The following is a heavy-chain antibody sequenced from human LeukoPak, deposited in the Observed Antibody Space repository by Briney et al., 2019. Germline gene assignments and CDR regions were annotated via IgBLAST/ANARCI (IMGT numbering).Heavy chain of an antibody. CDR2: IRYDGSNK. Sequence: GGSLRLSCAASGFTFSSYGMHWVRQPPGKGLEWVAFIRYDGSNKYYADSVKGRFTISRDNSKNTLYLQMNSLRAEDTAVYYCAKIALWFEDLSVDFDYWGQGTLVTVSS. D-gene: IGHD3-10*01. CDR1: GFTFSSYG. V-gene: IGHV3-30*02. J-gene: IGHJ4*02. CDR3: AKIALWFEDLSVDFDY.